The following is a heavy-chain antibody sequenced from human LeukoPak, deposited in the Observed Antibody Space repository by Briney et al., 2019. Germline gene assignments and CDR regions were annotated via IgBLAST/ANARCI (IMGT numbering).Heavy chain of an antibody. D-gene: IGHD2/OR15-2a*01. CDR1: GFTFSSYG. V-gene: IGHV3-33*01. CDR2: IWSGGINN. Sequence: PGGSLRLSCAASGFTFSSYGMHWVRQAPGKGLEWVAVIWSGGINNYYADSAKGRFTISRDNSKNTLYLQMNSLRAEDTAVYYCAREISPSYSFDIWGQGTMVTVSS. J-gene: IGHJ3*02. CDR3: AREISPSYSFDI.